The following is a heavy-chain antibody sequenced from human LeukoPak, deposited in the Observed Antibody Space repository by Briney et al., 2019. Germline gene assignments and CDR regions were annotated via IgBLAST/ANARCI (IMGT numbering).Heavy chain of an antibody. CDR3: ARAYLVRYFDY. V-gene: IGHV4-38-2*02. J-gene: IGHJ4*02. CDR1: GYSISSGYY. D-gene: IGHD6-13*01. Sequence: SETLSLTCTVSGYSISSGYYWGWIRQPPGKGLEWIGSIYHSGSTYYNPSLKSRGTISVDTSKNQFSLKLSSVTAADTAVYYCARAYLVRYFDYWGQGTLVIVSS. CDR2: IYHSGST.